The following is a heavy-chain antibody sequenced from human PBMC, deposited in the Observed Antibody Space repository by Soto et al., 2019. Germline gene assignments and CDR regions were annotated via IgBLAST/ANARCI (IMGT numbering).Heavy chain of an antibody. V-gene: IGHV3-21*01. D-gene: IGHD3-10*01. Sequence: EVQLVESGGGLLKPGGSLRLSCAASGFTFSSFSMNWVRQAPGKGLEWVSSISSSSSYIYYADSVKGRFTISRDNAKNSLYLQMNSLRAEDTAVYYCARDENYYGSGSYSFDYWGQGTLVTVSS. CDR1: GFTFSSFS. J-gene: IGHJ4*02. CDR2: ISSSSSYI. CDR3: ARDENYYGSGSYSFDY.